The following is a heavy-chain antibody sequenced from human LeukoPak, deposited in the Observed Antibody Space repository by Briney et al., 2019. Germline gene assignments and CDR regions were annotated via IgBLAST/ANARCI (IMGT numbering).Heavy chain of an antibody. D-gene: IGHD6-19*01. V-gene: IGHV6-1*01. CDR1: GDSVSSNSAA. J-gene: IGHJ6*02. CDR2: TYYRSKWYN. CDR3: ARVGYSSVWTPFAMDV. Sequence: SQTLSLTCAISGDSVSSNSAAWNWIRQSPSRGLERLGRTYYRSKWYNDYAVSVKSRITINPDTSKNQFSLQLNSVTPEDTAVYYCARVGYSSVWTPFAMDVWGQGTTVTVSS.